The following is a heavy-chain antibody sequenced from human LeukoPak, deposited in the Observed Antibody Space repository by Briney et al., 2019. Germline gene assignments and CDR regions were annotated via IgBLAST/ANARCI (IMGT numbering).Heavy chain of an antibody. D-gene: IGHD3-22*01. CDR3: ARDQVPNAYYYDSSGYYY. V-gene: IGHV1-18*01. CDR2: ISAYNGNT. Sequence: GASVKVSCKASGYTFTSYGISWVRQAPGHGLEWMGWISAYNGNTNYAQKLQGRVTMTTDTSTSTAYMELRSLRSDDTAVYYCARDQVPNAYYYDSSGYYYWGQGTLVTVSS. CDR1: GYTFTSYG. J-gene: IGHJ4*02.